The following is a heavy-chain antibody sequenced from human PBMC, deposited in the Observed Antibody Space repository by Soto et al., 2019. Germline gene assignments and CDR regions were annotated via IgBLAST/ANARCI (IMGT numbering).Heavy chain of an antibody. D-gene: IGHD2-8*02. CDR3: AKGQCTGVKCYSDYMDV. J-gene: IGHJ6*03. CDR1: GFSFGDYA. CDR2: IFWNSGTI. Sequence: DVQLVESGGGLVQPGRSLRLSCEVSGFSFGDYAMHWVRQAPGKGLEWVSGIFWNSGTIAYADSVKGRFTISRDNAKKSLYLQMTSLTTEHTALYYCAKGQCTGVKCYSDYMDVWGKGTTVTVSS. V-gene: IGHV3-9*01.